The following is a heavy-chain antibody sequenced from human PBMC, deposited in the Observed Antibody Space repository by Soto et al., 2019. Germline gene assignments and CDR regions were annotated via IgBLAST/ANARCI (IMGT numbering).Heavy chain of an antibody. V-gene: IGHV3-21*06. CDR3: ARDSDCHSTSCFFPPHV. Sequence: GGSLRLSCSASGFTFSDENMSWVRQVPGKGLEWVSGISGGGSYIFYADSVQGRFSISRDSPKNSLFLEMNSLRVEDTAVYYCARDSDCHSTSCFFPPHVWGQGTTVTVSS. CDR2: ISGGGSYI. D-gene: IGHD2-2*01. CDR1: GFTFSDEN. J-gene: IGHJ6*02.